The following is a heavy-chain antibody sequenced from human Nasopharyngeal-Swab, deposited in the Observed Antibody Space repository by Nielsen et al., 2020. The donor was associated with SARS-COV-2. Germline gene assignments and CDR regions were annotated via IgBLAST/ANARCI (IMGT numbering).Heavy chain of an antibody. Sequence: GESLKISCAASGFTFSSYAMSWVRQAPGKGLEWVSAISGSGGSTYYADSVKGRSTISRDNSKNTLYLQMDSLRAEDTAVYYCAKGWQWLVRDAFDIWGQGTMVTVSS. V-gene: IGHV3-23*01. CDR3: AKGWQWLVRDAFDI. J-gene: IGHJ3*02. D-gene: IGHD6-19*01. CDR2: ISGSGGST. CDR1: GFTFSSYA.